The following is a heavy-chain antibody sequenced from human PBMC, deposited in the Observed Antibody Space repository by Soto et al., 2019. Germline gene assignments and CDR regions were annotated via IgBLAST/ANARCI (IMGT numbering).Heavy chain of an antibody. CDR1: GFTFSSYA. Sequence: QVQLVESGGGVVQPGRSLRLSCAASGFTFSSYAMHWVRQAPGKGLEWVAVISYDGSNKYYADSVKGPFTISRDNSKNTLYLQMNSLTAEDTAVYYCARDPGYYYDNSGLYGMDVW. CDR2: ISYDGSNK. J-gene: IGHJ6*01. CDR3: ARDPGYYYDNSGLYGMDV. V-gene: IGHV3-30-3*01. D-gene: IGHD3-22*01.